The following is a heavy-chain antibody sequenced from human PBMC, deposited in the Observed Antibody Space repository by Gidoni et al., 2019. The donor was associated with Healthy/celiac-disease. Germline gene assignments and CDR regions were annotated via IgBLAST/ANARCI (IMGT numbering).Heavy chain of an antibody. CDR1: GGSISSGSYY. V-gene: IGHV4-61*02. D-gene: IGHD1-26*01. CDR3: ARDHDLSREYYYYGMDV. Sequence: TRTVPGGSISSGSYYWSWIRQPAGKGLEWIGRIYTSGSTNYNPPRKSRVTISVNTSKNQFSLKLSSLTAADTAVYYCARDHDLSREYYYYGMDVWGQGTTVTVSS. CDR2: IYTSGST. J-gene: IGHJ6*02.